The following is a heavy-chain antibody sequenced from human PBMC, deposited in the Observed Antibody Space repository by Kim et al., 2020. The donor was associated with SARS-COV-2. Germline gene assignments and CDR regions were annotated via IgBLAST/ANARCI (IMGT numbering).Heavy chain of an antibody. V-gene: IGHV3-23*01. Sequence: GGSLRLSCAASGFTFSNYAMSWVRQAPGKALEWVPTITGSGGSTYYADPVKGRFTFSRDNSWSTLSLQMYSLRAEDTAVYYCAKRSAPGSYYFDYWGQG. D-gene: IGHD6-6*01. J-gene: IGHJ4*02. CDR1: GFTFSNYA. CDR3: AKRSAPGSYYFDY. CDR2: ITGSGGST.